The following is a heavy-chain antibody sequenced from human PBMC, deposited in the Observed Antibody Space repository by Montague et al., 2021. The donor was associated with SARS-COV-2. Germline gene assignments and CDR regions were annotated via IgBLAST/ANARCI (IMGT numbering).Heavy chain of an antibody. CDR1: GGSISSSSYY. D-gene: IGHD3-10*01. V-gene: IGHV4-39*01. CDR3: ARREDYYGSGSYPN. CDR2: IYYSGST. Sequence: SETLSLTCTVSGGSISSSSYYWVWIRQPPGKGLVWIGSIYYSGSTYYNPSLRSRVTISVDTSKNQFSLKLSSVTAADTAVYYCARREDYYGSGSYPNWGQGTLVTVSS. J-gene: IGHJ4*02.